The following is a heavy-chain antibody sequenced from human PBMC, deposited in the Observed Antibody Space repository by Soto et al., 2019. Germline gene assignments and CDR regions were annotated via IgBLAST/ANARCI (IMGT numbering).Heavy chain of an antibody. V-gene: IGHV4-30-2*01. J-gene: IGHJ4*02. Sequence: PSETLSLTCGVSGGSLSGATYSWNWIRQPPGKGLEWIGYIFPSGTTYYNPSLKTRVTISIDVSKNQSSLSLRSLTAADTAVYYCARSREFDYWSQGTLVTVSS. CDR2: IFPSGTT. CDR1: GGSLSGATYS. CDR3: ARSREFDY.